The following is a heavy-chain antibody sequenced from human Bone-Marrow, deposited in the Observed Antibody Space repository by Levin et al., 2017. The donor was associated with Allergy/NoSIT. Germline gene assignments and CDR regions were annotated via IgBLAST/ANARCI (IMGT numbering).Heavy chain of an antibody. Sequence: PGESLKISCAASGFTFRTHDMHWVRXXXXKGLEWVSTIGTAGDTYYPDSVRGRFTISRENAKNSLYLQMNGLSAGDTAVYYCARYNYEYNALDIWGQGTMVTVSS. J-gene: IGHJ3*02. V-gene: IGHV3-13*01. D-gene: IGHD5-18*01. CDR2: IGTAGDT. CDR3: ARYNYEYNALDI. CDR1: GFTFRTHD.